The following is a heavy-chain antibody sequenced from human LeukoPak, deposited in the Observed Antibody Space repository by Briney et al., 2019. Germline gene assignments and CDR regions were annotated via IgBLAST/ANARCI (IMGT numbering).Heavy chain of an antibody. CDR1: GYSFTNYW. CDR3: ARRIACSSTSCSTNIDY. D-gene: IGHD2-2*01. J-gene: IGHJ4*02. Sequence: GESLKISCKGSGYSFTNYWIGWVRQMPGKGLEWMGIIYPGDSDTRYSPSFQGQVTISADKSISTAYLQWSSLKASDTAMYYCARRIACSSTSCSTNIDYWARGPWSPSPQ. V-gene: IGHV5-51*01. CDR2: IYPGDSDT.